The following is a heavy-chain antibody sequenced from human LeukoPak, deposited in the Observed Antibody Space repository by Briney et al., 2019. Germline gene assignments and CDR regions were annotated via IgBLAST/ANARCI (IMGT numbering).Heavy chain of an antibody. CDR1: GGSISSYY. J-gene: IGHJ4*02. D-gene: IGHD6-13*01. V-gene: IGHV4-59*01. CDR3: ARLYSSSLGRVFDY. Sequence: PSETLSLTCTVSGGSISSYYWSWIRQPPGKGLDWIGYIYYSGSTNYNPSLKSRVSISVDTSKNQFSLKLSSVTAADTAVYYCARLYSSSLGRVFDYWGQGTLVTVSS. CDR2: IYYSGST.